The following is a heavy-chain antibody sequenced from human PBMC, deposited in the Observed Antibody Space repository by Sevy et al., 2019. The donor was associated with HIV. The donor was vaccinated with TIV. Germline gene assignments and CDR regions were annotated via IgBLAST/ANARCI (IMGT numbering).Heavy chain of an antibody. CDR3: ARGDGYNPADSFDY. Sequence: GGSLRLSCAASGFTFSSYSMNWARQAPGKGLEWVSYISSSSSTIYYADSVKGRFTISRDNAKNSLYLQMNSLRDEDTAVYYCARGDGYNPADSFDYWGQGTLVTVSS. J-gene: IGHJ4*02. CDR1: GFTFSSYS. D-gene: IGHD5-12*01. V-gene: IGHV3-48*02. CDR2: ISSSSSTI.